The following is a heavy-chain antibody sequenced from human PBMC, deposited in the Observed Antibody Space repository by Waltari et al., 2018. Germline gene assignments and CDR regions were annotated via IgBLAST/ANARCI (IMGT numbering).Heavy chain of an antibody. CDR3: AREARWSRGSGAFDI. CDR2: IGTAGDT. V-gene: IGHV3-13*01. J-gene: IGHJ3*02. D-gene: IGHD2-15*01. CDR1: GFTFSSYD. Sequence: EVQLVESGGGLVQPGGSLRLSCAATGFTFSSYDMHWVRQATGKGLEWVSAIGTAGDTYYPGSVKGRFTISRENAKNSLYLQMNSLRAGDTAVYYCAREARWSRGSGAFDIWGQGTMVTVSS.